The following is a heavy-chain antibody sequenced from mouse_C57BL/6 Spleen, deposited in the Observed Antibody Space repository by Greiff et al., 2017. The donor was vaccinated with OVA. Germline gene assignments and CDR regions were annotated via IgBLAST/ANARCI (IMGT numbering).Heavy chain of an antibody. V-gene: IGHV14-2*01. D-gene: IGHD1-1*01. Sequence: VQLQQSGAELVKPGASVKLSCTASGFNIKDYYMHWVKQRPEQGLEWIGRIDPEDGETKYAPKFQGKATITADTSSNTAYLQLSSLPSEDTAVYYCARWGLVYYGSSYDYAMDYWGQGTSVTVSS. J-gene: IGHJ4*01. CDR2: IDPEDGET. CDR1: GFNIKDYY. CDR3: ARWGLVYYGSSYDYAMDY.